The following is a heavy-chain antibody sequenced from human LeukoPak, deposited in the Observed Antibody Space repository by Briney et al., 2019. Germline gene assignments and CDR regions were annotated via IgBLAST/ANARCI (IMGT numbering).Heavy chain of an antibody. CDR2: IYTGGST. V-gene: IGHV4-61*02. Sequence: SETLSLTCTVSGGSIGSGSYYWSWIRQPAGKRLEWIGRIYTGGSTNYNPSLKSRVTISLDTSNNQFSLKLSAVTAADTAVYYCARDASGGTRGSGTYYTFFYWGQGTLVTVSS. D-gene: IGHD3-10*01. CDR3: ARDASGGTRGSGTYYTFFY. J-gene: IGHJ4*02. CDR1: GGSIGSGSYY.